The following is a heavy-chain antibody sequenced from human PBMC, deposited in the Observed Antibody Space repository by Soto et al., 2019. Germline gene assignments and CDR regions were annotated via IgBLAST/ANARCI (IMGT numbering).Heavy chain of an antibody. V-gene: IGHV3-30-3*01. CDR2: ISYDGSNK. J-gene: IGHJ6*02. CDR3: AGGDNYYALGV. CDR1: GSTFSNYI. Sequence: QLQLVESGGGVVQPGRSLRLSCTASGSTFSNYIMHWVRQAPGKGLEWVAFISYDGSNKDYADSVEGRFTISRDNSKSTLSLQLSSLRPEDTAVYYCAGGDNYYALGVWGQGTTVTVSS. D-gene: IGHD2-15*01.